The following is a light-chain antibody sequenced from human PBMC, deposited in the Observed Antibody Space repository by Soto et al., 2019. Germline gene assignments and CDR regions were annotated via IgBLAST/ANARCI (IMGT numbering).Light chain of an antibody. Sequence: DIQMTQSPSTLSASVGDRVTITCRASQSISDLLAWYHQKPGKAPKLLIYDASSLESGAPSRFSGSGYGTEFTLTISSLQPDDFATYYCQQYNSPYTFGQGTKVDI. CDR2: DAS. J-gene: IGKJ2*01. CDR1: QSISDL. CDR3: QQYNSPYT. V-gene: IGKV1-5*01.